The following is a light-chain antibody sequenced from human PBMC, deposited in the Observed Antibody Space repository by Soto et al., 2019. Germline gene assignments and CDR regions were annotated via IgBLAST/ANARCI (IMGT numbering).Light chain of an antibody. Sequence: DIQMTQSPSTLSASVGDRVTITCRASQNIERWLAWYQQKPGKAPKLLLYDVSSLESGVSSRFSGSGSGTEFTLTISRLQPDDVATYYCLQYSSHSWTFGQGTKVDI. V-gene: IGKV1-5*01. CDR1: QNIERW. CDR2: DVS. J-gene: IGKJ1*01. CDR3: LQYSSHSWT.